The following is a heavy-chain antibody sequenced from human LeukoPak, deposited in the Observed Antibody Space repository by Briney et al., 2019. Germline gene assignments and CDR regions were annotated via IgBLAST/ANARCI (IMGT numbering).Heavy chain of an antibody. Sequence: GGSLRLSCAASGFTFRSYGMHWVRQAPGKGLEWVAFIRYDGNSNYYADSVKGRFTISRDNSRSTLYLQMNSLRAEDTAVYYCAKEEVISGNYGVYFDYWGQGTLVTVSS. V-gene: IGHV3-30*02. J-gene: IGHJ4*02. CDR2: IRYDGNSN. CDR1: GFTFRSYG. D-gene: IGHD3-22*01. CDR3: AKEEVISGNYGVYFDY.